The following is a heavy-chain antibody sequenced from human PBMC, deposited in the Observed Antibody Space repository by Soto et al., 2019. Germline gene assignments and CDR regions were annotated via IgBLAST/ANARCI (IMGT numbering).Heavy chain of an antibody. Sequence: HPGGSLRLSCAASGFTVSSNYMSWVRQVPGKGLEWVSVIYSGGSTYYADSVKGRFTISRDNSKNTLYLQMSSLRAEDTAVYYCARDWLDYWGQGTLVTVSS. CDR2: IYSGGST. CDR1: GFTVSSNY. J-gene: IGHJ4*02. CDR3: ARDWLDY. D-gene: IGHD5-12*01. V-gene: IGHV3-66*01.